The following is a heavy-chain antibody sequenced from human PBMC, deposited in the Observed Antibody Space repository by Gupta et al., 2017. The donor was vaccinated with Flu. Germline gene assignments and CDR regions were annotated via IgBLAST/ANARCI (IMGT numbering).Heavy chain of an antibody. CDR2: IYHSGST. CDR3: AKTGGYRVQRRNWCDL. J-gene: IGHJ5*01. V-gene: IGHV4-31*11. CDR1: SASSISGDYY. Sequence: QVQLQESGSGLVKPSQTLSLTCAVSSASSISGDYYWSWIRQRPGKGLEWLGYIYHSGSTYFNPSLKSRLSLSVDTSKNQFSLKLSSVTAADTAVYYCAKTGGYRVQRRNWCDLWGQGALVTVSS. D-gene: IGHD5-12*01.